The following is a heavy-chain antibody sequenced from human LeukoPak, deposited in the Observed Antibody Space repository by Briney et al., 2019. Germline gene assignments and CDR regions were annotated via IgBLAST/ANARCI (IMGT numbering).Heavy chain of an antibody. Sequence: SETLSLTCTVSGGSISSGGYYWSWIRQHPGKGLEWIGYIYYSGSTYYNPSLKSRVTISVDTSKNQFSLKLSSVTAADTAVYYCARDSVGFGELPTYYFDYWGQGTLVTVSS. CDR1: GGSISSGGYY. CDR2: IYYSGST. V-gene: IGHV4-31*03. J-gene: IGHJ4*02. CDR3: ARDSVGFGELPTYYFDY. D-gene: IGHD3-10*01.